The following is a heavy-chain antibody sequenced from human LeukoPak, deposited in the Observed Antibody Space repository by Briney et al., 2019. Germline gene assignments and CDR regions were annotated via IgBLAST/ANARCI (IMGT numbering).Heavy chain of an antibody. D-gene: IGHD5-24*01. J-gene: IGHJ4*02. CDR3: ARDGGRRDDY. V-gene: IGHV3-7*01. CDR2: IKQDGSER. Sequence: PGGSLRLSCPASGFSFSSHWMTWVRQAPGKGLEWVANIKQDGSERYYVDSVKGRFTISRDNAKNSLYLQMNSLRAEDTAVYYCARDGGRRDDYWGQGTLVTVSS. CDR1: GFSFSSHW.